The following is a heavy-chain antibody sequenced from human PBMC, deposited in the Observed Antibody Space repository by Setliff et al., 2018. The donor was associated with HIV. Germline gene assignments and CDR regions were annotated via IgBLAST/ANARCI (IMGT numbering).Heavy chain of an antibody. CDR2: ISWDGDTT. D-gene: IGHD6-19*01. CDR1: GFPFXXYS. V-gene: IGHV3-43*01. CDR3: AKDAGGWSYWYFDL. J-gene: IGHJ2*01. Sequence: GXSLRXXXAASGFPFXXYSXXXXXQVPXKGXXXLSLISWDGDTTYXADSVRGRXXXXRDNSKNSLYLQMNSLRPEDTAFYYCAKDAGGWSYWYFDLWXRGTLVT.